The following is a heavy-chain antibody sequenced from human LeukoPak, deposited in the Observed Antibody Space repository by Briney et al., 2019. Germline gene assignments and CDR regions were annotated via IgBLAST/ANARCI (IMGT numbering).Heavy chain of an antibody. CDR1: GFSVSSNY. J-gene: IGHJ4*02. CDR2: LFSGGGA. D-gene: IGHD6-19*01. CDR3: ARERGSSGWATFDY. V-gene: IGHV3-66*01. Sequence: HSGGSLRLSCAASGFSVSSNYMGWVRQAPGRGLEWVSVLFSGGGAYYADSVKGRFTVSRDNSKNTLFLHMNSLRAEDTAIYYCARERGSSGWATFDYWGQGTLVTVSS.